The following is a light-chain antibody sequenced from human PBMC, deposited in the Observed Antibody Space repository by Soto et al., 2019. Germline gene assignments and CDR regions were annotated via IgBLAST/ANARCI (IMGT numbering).Light chain of an antibody. CDR2: RAS. Sequence: DIQMTQSPSTLSASVGDRVTITCRASQSIDNWLAWYQQKPGKAPKLLIYRASSLESGVPSRFSGSGSGTEFTLTISSLQPDDFSTYYCQQYNSYSGTFGPGTKVDIK. CDR3: QQYNSYSGT. J-gene: IGKJ3*01. CDR1: QSIDNW. V-gene: IGKV1-5*03.